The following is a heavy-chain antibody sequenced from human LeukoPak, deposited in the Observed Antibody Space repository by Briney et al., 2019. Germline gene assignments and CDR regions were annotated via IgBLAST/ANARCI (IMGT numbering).Heavy chain of an antibody. J-gene: IGHJ2*01. D-gene: IGHD6-13*01. CDR1: GFTFSSYS. Sequence: GGSLRLSCAASGFTFSSYSMNWVRQAPGKGLEWVSSIISSSSYIYYADSVKGRFTISRDSAKNSLYLQMNSLRAEDTAVYYCARESSSGSNWYFDLWGRGTLVTVSS. V-gene: IGHV3-21*01. CDR2: IISSSSYI. CDR3: ARESSSGSNWYFDL.